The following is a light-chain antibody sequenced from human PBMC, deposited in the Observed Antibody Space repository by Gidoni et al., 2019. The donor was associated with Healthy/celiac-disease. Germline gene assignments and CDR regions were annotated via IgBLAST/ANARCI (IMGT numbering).Light chain of an antibody. Sequence: DIQLTQSPSSLSASVGDRVTITCRASQSISSYLNWYQQKPGKAPKLLIDAASSLQSGVPSRFCGSGSGTDFTLTISSLQPEDFATYYCQQSYSTPLITFGQGTRLEIK. V-gene: IGKV1-39*01. J-gene: IGKJ5*01. CDR1: QSISSY. CDR3: QQSYSTPLIT. CDR2: AAS.